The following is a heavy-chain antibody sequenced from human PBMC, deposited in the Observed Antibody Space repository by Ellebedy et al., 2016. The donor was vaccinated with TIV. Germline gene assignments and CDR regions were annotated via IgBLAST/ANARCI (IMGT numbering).Heavy chain of an antibody. Sequence: MPSETLSLTCTVSGGSISSSSSYWGWIRQPPGKGLEWIGSLSYSGITYYTPSLKSRVTLFADTSKNHSSLRLFSVTATATAVYYCARAMVRGTAWFDPWGQGTLVTVSS. D-gene: IGHD3-10*01. J-gene: IGHJ5*02. CDR2: LSYSGIT. V-gene: IGHV4-39*02. CDR1: GGSISSSSSY. CDR3: ARAMVRGTAWFDP.